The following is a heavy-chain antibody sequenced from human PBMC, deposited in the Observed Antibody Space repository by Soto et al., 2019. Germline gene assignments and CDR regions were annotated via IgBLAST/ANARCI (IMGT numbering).Heavy chain of an antibody. CDR2: IWYDGTNK. J-gene: IGHJ4*02. Sequence: GGSLRLSCAASGFTFSNYVMHWVRQAPGKGLEWVALIWYDGTNKYYADSAKGRFTISRDDSENTLYLQMSSLRAEDTAVYYCARDSSLYCLSTTCSDSSDFDYWGQGTLVTVSS. V-gene: IGHV3-33*01. CDR3: ARDSSLYCLSTTCSDSSDFDY. D-gene: IGHD2-2*01. CDR1: GFTFSNYV.